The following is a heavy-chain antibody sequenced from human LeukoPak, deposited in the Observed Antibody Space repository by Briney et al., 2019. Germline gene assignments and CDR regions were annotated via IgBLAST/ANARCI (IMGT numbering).Heavy chain of an antibody. J-gene: IGHJ4*02. CDR3: AKWKGIRNHDFWSGFDY. CDR2: ISGSGGST. CDR1: GFTFSSYA. D-gene: IGHD3-3*01. Sequence: GGSLRLSCAASGFTFSSYAMSWVRQAPGKGLEWGSAISGSGGSTYYADSVKGRFTISRDNSKNTLYLQMNSLRAEDTAVYYCAKWKGIRNHDFWSGFDYWGQGTLVTVSS. V-gene: IGHV3-23*01.